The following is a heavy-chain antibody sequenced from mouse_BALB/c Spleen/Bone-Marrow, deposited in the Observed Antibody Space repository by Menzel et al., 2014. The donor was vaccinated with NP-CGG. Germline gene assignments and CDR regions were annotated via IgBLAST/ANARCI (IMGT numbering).Heavy chain of an antibody. CDR2: IYPGDGDI. CDR3: ARNDGYS. J-gene: IGHJ3*01. V-gene: IGHV1-82*01. D-gene: IGHD2-3*01. Sequence: QVQLKESGPELVKPGASVKISCKTSGYAFSSSWMNWVKQRPGQGLEWIGRIYPGDGDINYNGKFKGKATLTADKSSSTASLQLSSLTSVDSAVYFCARNDGYSWGQGTLVTVSA. CDR1: GYAFSSSW.